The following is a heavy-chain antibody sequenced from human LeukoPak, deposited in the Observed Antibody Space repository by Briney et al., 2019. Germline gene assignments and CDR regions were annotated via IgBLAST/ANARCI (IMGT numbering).Heavy chain of an antibody. J-gene: IGHJ4*02. CDR3: TTEDYGDYVPDY. Sequence: GGSLRLSCAASGFTFSKAWMRWVRQAPGKGLEWVAQIKSKTDGGTTDYAAPVKGRFTISRDNSKNSLYLLMNSLKTENTAVYYCTTEDYGDYVPDYWGQRTLVTVSS. D-gene: IGHD4-17*01. CDR1: GFTFSKAW. V-gene: IGHV3-15*01. CDR2: IKSKTDGGTT.